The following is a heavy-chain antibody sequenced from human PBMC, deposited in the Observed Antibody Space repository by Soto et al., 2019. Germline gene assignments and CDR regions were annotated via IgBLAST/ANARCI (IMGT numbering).Heavy chain of an antibody. Sequence: TPGKGLEWIGSIYYSGSTYYSPSLKSRVTISVDTSKNQFSLKLSSVTAADTAVYYCARDRPPKGFWSGYYPSGSFDSWGQGTLVTVS. V-gene: IGHV4-39*07. CDR2: IYYSGST. D-gene: IGHD3-3*01. J-gene: IGHJ4*02. CDR3: ARDRPPKGFWSGYYPSGSFDS.